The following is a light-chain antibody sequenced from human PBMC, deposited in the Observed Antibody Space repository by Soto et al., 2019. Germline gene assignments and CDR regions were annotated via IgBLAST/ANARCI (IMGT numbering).Light chain of an antibody. Sequence: EIVLTQSPGTLSLSPGERATLSCRASQSVSSKYLAWYQQKPGQAPRVLIYGTSIRASGVPERFSGGGSGTDFTLTISSLQFEDFAVYYCQQYNNWPRTFGQGTKVDIK. V-gene: IGKV3-20*01. CDR3: QQYNNWPRT. CDR1: QSVSSKY. CDR2: GTS. J-gene: IGKJ1*01.